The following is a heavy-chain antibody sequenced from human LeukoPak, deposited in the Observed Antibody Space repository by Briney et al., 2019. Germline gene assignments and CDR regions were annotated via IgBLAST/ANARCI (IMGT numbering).Heavy chain of an antibody. Sequence: PGGSLRLSCTASGFSFSNAWMNWVRQAPGKGLEWVGRIKSKTDGGTTDYAAPVKGRFTISSGDSETTLYLQMNSLKIEDTAVYYCTAADPVLLTGSFDIFWGQGTLVTVSS. CDR1: GFSFSNAW. CDR3: TAADPVLLTGSFDIF. J-gene: IGHJ4*02. CDR2: IKSKTDGGTT. V-gene: IGHV3-15*01. D-gene: IGHD3-9*01.